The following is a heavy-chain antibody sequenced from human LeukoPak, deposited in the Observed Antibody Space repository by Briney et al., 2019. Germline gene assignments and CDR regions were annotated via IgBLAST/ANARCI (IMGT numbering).Heavy chain of an antibody. CDR3: ARGWFDP. CDR2: ISYDGSNK. V-gene: IGHV3-30*03. Sequence: GGSLRVSCAASGFTFSSYGMHGVRQAGGKGLAWVAVISYDGSNKYYADCVKGRFTISRDNSKNTLYLQMNSLRAEDTAVYYCARGWFDPWGQGTLVTVSS. CDR1: GFTFSSYG. J-gene: IGHJ5*02.